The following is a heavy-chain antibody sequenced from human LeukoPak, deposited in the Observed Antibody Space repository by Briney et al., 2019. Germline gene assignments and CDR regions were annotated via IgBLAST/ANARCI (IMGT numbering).Heavy chain of an antibody. CDR2: IYYSGST. CDR3: ARHRGYSSGWYPGSPDYFDY. D-gene: IGHD6-19*01. V-gene: IGHV4-39*01. J-gene: IGHJ4*02. CDR1: GGSISSSSYY. Sequence: SETLSLTCTVSGGSISSSSYYWGWIRQPPGKGLEWIGSIYYSGSTYYNPSLKSRVTISVDTSKNQFSLKLSSVIAADTAVYYCARHRGYSSGWYPGSPDYFDYWGQGTLVTVSS.